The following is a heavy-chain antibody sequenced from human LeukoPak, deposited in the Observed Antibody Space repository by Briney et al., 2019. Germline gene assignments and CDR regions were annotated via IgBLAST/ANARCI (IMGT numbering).Heavy chain of an antibody. J-gene: IGHJ4*02. CDR2: IYPNSCAT. Sequence: ASVKVSCKASGYTFTGYYMHWVRQAPGQGLEWMGYIYPNSCATKYAQKFEGRVTMTRDTSISTAYMELSGLGSDDTAVYYCGTLLSNGPFDYWGQGSLVTVSS. CDR1: GYTFTGYY. CDR3: GTLLSNGPFDY. V-gene: IGHV1-2*02.